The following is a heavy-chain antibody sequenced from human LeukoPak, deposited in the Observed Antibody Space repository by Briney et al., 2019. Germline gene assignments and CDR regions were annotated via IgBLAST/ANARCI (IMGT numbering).Heavy chain of an antibody. CDR1: GFTFSSYG. V-gene: IGHV3-33*01. D-gene: IGHD3-9*01. CDR3: ARDEMVIPAPPLRYFDWLSSSAFDY. Sequence: GGSLRLSCAASGFTFSSYGMHWVRQAPGKGLEGVVVIWYDGSNKYYADSVKGRFTISRDNSKNTLYLQMNSLRAEDTAVYYCARDEMVIPAPPLRYFDWLSSSAFDYWGQGTLVTVSS. J-gene: IGHJ4*02. CDR2: IWYDGSNK.